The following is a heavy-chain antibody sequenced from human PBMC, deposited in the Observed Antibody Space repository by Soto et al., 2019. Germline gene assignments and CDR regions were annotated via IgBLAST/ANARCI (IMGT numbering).Heavy chain of an antibody. J-gene: IGHJ4*02. CDR1: GGSIRSDY. D-gene: IGHD3-10*01. CDR3: ARDGSGRPATY. Sequence: SETLSLTCTVSGGSIRSDYWIWLRQPPGRGLEWIGFFYNSGTTNYNPSLKSRVTISGDTSNNQIFLELRSVTAADTAVYYCARDGSGRPATYWGQGILVTVSS. CDR2: FYNSGTT. V-gene: IGHV4-59*01.